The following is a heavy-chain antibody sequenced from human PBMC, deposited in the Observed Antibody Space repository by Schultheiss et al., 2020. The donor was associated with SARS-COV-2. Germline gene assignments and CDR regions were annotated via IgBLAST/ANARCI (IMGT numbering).Heavy chain of an antibody. Sequence: SETLSLTCTVSGGSVSSGSYYWSWIRQHPGKGLEWIGYIYYSGSTNYNPSLKSRVTISVDTSKNQFSLELASVTAADTAVYYCARVAITSSFQYQFDSWSQGTLVTVSS. CDR1: GGSVSSGSYY. J-gene: IGHJ4*02. CDR2: IYYSGST. D-gene: IGHD2-2*01. V-gene: IGHV4-61*01. CDR3: ARVAITSSFQYQFDS.